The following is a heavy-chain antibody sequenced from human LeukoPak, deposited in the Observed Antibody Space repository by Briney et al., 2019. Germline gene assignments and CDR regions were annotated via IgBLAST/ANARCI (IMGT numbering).Heavy chain of an antibody. Sequence: ASVKVSCKASGGTFSSYAISWVRQAPGQGLEWMGRIIPILGIANYAQKFQGRVTITADKSTSTAYMELSSLRSEDTAVYYCASSPYCGGDCYSNYFDYWGQGTLVTVSS. D-gene: IGHD2-21*02. CDR3: ASSPYCGGDCYSNYFDY. J-gene: IGHJ4*02. V-gene: IGHV1-69*10. CDR2: IIPILGIA. CDR1: GGTFSSYA.